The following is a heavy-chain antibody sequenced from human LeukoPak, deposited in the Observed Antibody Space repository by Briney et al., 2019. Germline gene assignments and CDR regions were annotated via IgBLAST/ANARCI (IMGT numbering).Heavy chain of an antibody. V-gene: IGHV6-1*01. J-gene: IGHJ3*02. CDR2: TYYRSKWYN. CDR3: TRGSAFDI. CDR1: GDSVSSNSVT. Sequence: SQTLSLTCAISGDSVSSNSVTWNWIRQSPSRGLEWLGRTYYRSKWYNDYAVSVKSRITINPDTSRSQFSLQLNSVTPEDTAVYYCTRGSAFDIWGQGTMVTVSS.